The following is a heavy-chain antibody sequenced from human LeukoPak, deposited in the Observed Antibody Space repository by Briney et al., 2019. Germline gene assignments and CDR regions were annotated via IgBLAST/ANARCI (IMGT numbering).Heavy chain of an antibody. Sequence: GGSLRLSCAASGFTFSSYAMSWVRQAPGKGLEWVSAIGTAGDTYYPGSVKGRFTISRENAKNSLYLQMNSLRAGDTAVYYCARGCYDFWSGSYYFDYWGQGTLVTVSS. CDR3: ARGCYDFWSGSYYFDY. D-gene: IGHD3-3*01. CDR2: IGTAGDT. J-gene: IGHJ4*02. V-gene: IGHV3-13*01. CDR1: GFTFSSYA.